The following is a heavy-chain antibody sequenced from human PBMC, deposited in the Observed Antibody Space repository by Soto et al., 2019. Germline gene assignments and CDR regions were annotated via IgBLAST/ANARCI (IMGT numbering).Heavy chain of an antibody. Sequence: QVQLVQSVAEVKKPGSWVKGACKASGGTFSSYAISWVRQGPGLGLEWMGGIIPIFGTANYDQKFQGRVTITADESTGTAYMELSRLRSEDTAVYYCARDPLVGVAANRQWNNWFDPWGEGTLVTVSS. V-gene: IGHV1-69*01. J-gene: IGHJ5*02. CDR3: ARDPLVGVAANRQWNNWFDP. CDR1: GGTFSSYA. D-gene: IGHD2-15*01. CDR2: IIPIFGTA.